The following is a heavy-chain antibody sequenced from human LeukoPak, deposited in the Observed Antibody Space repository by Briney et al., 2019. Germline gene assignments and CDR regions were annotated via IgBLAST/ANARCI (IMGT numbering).Heavy chain of an antibody. Sequence: PSETLSLTCTVSGGSISSYYWSWLRQPPGKGLEWIGYIYYSGSTNYNPSLKSRVTISVDTSNNQFSLKLSSVTAADTAVYYCARDLGYNYDYWGQGTLVTVSS. V-gene: IGHV4-59*01. CDR3: ARDLGYNYDY. CDR2: IYYSGST. CDR1: GGSISSYY. J-gene: IGHJ4*02. D-gene: IGHD5-24*01.